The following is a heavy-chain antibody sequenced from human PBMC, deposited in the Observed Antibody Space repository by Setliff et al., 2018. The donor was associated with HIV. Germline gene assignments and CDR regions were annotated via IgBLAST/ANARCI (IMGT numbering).Heavy chain of an antibody. D-gene: IGHD3-10*01. Sequence: PSETLSLTCTVSGGSISSHYSTWIRQPPGKGLEWIGYSYYSGSTNYDPSLKSRVTISVDTSKNQFSLKLSSVTAADPAGYYCARDLGTRGSGSYGRFDYWGQGTLVTVSS. CDR1: GGSISSHY. CDR3: ARDLGTRGSGSYGRFDY. J-gene: IGHJ4*02. CDR2: SYYSGST. V-gene: IGHV4-59*11.